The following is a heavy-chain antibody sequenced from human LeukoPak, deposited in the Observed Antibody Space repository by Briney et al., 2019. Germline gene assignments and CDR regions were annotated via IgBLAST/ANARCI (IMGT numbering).Heavy chain of an antibody. CDR3: AKDSSFVGDIVATTPLDY. CDR2: ISYDGSNK. J-gene: IGHJ4*02. CDR1: GFTFSSYG. Sequence: GGSLRLSCAASGFTFSSYGMHWVRQAPGKGLXXXXXISYDGSNKYYADSVKGRFTISRDNSKNTLYLQMNSLRAEDTAVYYCAKDSSFVGDIVATTPLDYWGQGTLVTVSS. D-gene: IGHD5-12*01. V-gene: IGHV3-30*18.